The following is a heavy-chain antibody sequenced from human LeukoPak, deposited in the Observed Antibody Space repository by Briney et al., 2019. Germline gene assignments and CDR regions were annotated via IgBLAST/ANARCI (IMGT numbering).Heavy chain of an antibody. CDR1: GGTFISYA. V-gene: IGHV1-69*13. CDR3: ARGFTYYYDSSGYPFDY. Sequence: ASVKVSCKASGGTFISYAISWVRQAPGQGLEWMGGIIPIFGTANYAQKFQGRVTITADESTSTAYMELSSLRSEDTAVYYCARGFTYYYDSSGYPFDYWGQGTLVTVSS. J-gene: IGHJ4*02. CDR2: IIPIFGTA. D-gene: IGHD3-22*01.